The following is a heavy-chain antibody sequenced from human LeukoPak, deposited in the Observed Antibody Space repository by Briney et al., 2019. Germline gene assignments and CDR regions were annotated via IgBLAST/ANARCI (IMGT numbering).Heavy chain of an antibody. CDR1: GYTFTGYY. CDR3: ARGLIGLRQQLAP. Sequence: ASVKVSCKASGYTFTGYYMHWVRQAPGQGLEWMGWINPNSGNTGYAQKFQGRVTMTRNTSISTAYMELSSLRSEDTAVYYCARGLIGLRQQLAPWGQGTLVTVSS. V-gene: IGHV1-8*02. J-gene: IGHJ4*02. CDR2: INPNSGNT. D-gene: IGHD6-13*01.